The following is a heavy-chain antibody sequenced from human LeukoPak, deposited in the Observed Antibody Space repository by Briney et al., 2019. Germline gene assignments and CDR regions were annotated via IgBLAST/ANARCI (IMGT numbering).Heavy chain of an antibody. V-gene: IGHV4-30-4*08. Sequence: PSETLSLTCTVSGGSISSGDYYWSWIRQPPGKGLEWIGYIYYSGSTYYNPSLKSRVTISVDTSKNQFSLKLSSVTAADTAVYYCARERQVVIGSDYYYYMDVWGKGTTVTVSS. J-gene: IGHJ6*03. CDR1: GGSISSGDYY. CDR2: IYYSGST. D-gene: IGHD5/OR15-5a*01. CDR3: ARERQVVIGSDYYYYMDV.